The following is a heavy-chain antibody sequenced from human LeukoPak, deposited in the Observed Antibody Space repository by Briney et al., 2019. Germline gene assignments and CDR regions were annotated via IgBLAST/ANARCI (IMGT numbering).Heavy chain of an antibody. CDR3: ARVIVAGAYYYYYYMDV. CDR2: INHSGST. D-gene: IGHD6-19*01. J-gene: IGHJ6*03. Sequence: SSETLSLTCAVYGGSFSGYYWSWIRQPPGKGLEWIGEINHSGSTNYNPSPKSRVTISVDTSKNQFSLKLSSVTAADTAVYYCARVIVAGAYYYYYYMDVWGKGATVTVSS. CDR1: GGSFSGYY. V-gene: IGHV4-34*01.